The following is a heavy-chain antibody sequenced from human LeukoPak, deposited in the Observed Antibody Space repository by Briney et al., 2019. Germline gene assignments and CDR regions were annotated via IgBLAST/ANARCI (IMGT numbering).Heavy chain of an antibody. D-gene: IGHD3-10*01. J-gene: IGHJ4*02. Sequence: SETLSLTCTVSGGSISSSSYYWGWIRQPPGKGLEWIGSIYYSGSTYYNPSLKSRVTISVDTSKNQFSLKLSSVTAADTAVYYCAGGASGSLWFGELFNDYWGQGTLVTVSS. V-gene: IGHV4-39*07. CDR1: GGSISSSSYY. CDR3: AGGASGSLWFGELFNDY. CDR2: IYYSGST.